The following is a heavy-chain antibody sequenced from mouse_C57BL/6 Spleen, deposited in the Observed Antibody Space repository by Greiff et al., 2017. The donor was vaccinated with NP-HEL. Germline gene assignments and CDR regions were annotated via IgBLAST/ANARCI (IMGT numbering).Heavy chain of an antibody. CDR2: IDPGDGET. Sequence: VQLQQSGAELVKPGASVKLSCTASGFNINDHYIHWVKQRTEQGLEWIGRIDPGDGETKYARKFQGKAPITADTSSNTAYLQLNSLRTEDTAVYYCASGGRGGDAWFAYWGQGTLVTVAA. CDR1: GFNINDHY. J-gene: IGHJ3*01. CDR3: ASGGRGGDAWFAY. V-gene: IGHV14-2*01.